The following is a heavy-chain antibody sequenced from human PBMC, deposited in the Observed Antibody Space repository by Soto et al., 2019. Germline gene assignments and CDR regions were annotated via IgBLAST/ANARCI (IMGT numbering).Heavy chain of an antibody. V-gene: IGHV3-23*01. CDR3: AKVEYRNRYYDFWSGYWNFDY. CDR1: GFTFSSYA. CDR2: ISGSGGST. Sequence: GGSLRLSCAASGFTFSSYAMSWVRQAPGKGLEWVSAISGSGGSTYYADSVKGRFTSSRDNSKNTLYLQMNSLRAEDTAVYYCAKVEYRNRYYDFWSGYWNFDYWGQGTLVTVSS. D-gene: IGHD3-3*01. J-gene: IGHJ4*02.